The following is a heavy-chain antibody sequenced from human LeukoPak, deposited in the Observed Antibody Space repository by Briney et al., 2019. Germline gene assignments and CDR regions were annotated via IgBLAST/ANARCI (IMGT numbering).Heavy chain of an antibody. D-gene: IGHD6-13*01. J-gene: IGHJ5*02. CDR3: ASTIAAAGTPYNWFDP. CDR2: IYYSGST. CDR1: GGSISSSSYY. V-gene: IGHV4-39*01. Sequence: SEILYLTCTVSGGSISSSSYYWGWIRQPPGKGLEWIGSIYYSGSTYYNPSLKSRVTISVDTSKNQFSLKLSSVTAADTAVYYCASTIAAAGTPYNWFDPWGQGALVTVSS.